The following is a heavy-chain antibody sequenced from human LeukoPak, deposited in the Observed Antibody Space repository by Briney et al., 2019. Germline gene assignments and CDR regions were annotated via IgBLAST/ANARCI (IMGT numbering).Heavy chain of an antibody. CDR1: GGSISSGSYY. D-gene: IGHD2-2*01. J-gene: IGHJ4*02. CDR2: IYTSGST. Sequence: SETLSLTCTVSGGSISSGSYYWSWIRQPAGKGLEWIGRIYTSGSTNYNPSLKSRVTISVDTSKNQFSLKLSSVTAADTAVYYCARAHYCSSTSCYGARELYFDYWGQGTLVTVSS. CDR3: ARAHYCSSTSCYGARELYFDY. V-gene: IGHV4-61*02.